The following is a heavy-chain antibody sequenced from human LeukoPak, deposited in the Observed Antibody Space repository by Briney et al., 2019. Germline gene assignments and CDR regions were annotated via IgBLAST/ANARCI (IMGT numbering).Heavy chain of an antibody. CDR1: GYTFSSYS. CDR3: AKAMAASGSLPEH. Sequence: GGSLRLSCAASGYTFSSYSMSWVRQAPGKGLEWVSVISGSGVSTYYADSVKGRFTISRDSSKNTLYLQMNSLRAEDTAVYYCAKAMAASGSLPEHWGQGTLVTVSS. D-gene: IGHD2-15*01. J-gene: IGHJ1*01. CDR2: ISGSGVST. V-gene: IGHV3-23*01.